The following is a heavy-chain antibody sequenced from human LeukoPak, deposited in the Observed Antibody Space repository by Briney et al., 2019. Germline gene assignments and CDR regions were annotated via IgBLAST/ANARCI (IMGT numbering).Heavy chain of an antibody. J-gene: IGHJ4*02. CDR3: TRDGGYSGFDFDY. Sequence: GGSLRLSCAAAGFSFNFHSMSWVRQAPGEGREWISYMTASGVTMYAESVYGRFTISRDNDKKSVYLQMISLRVEDTAVYFCTRDGGYSGFDFDYWGQGVLVTVSS. D-gene: IGHD5-12*01. CDR2: MTASGVT. V-gene: IGHV3-21*01. CDR1: GFSFNFHS.